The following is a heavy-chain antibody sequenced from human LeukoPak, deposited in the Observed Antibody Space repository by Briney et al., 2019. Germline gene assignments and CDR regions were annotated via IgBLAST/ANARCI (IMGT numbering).Heavy chain of an antibody. Sequence: RASETLSLTCAVSGHSISSGYYWGWIRQPPGRGLEWIGYIYYSGITDYSPSLKSRVTISIDTSKKQFSLKCSSVTAADTAVYHCARWEASRVAFDIWGQGTLVTGSS. J-gene: IGHJ3*02. CDR3: ARWEASRVAFDI. V-gene: IGHV4-59*03. D-gene: IGHD1-26*01. CDR2: IYYSGIT. CDR1: GHSISSGYY.